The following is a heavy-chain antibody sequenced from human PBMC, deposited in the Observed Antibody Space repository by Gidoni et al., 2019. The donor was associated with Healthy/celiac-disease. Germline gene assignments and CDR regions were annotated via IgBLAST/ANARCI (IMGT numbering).Heavy chain of an antibody. J-gene: IGHJ4*02. CDR3: AIAGY. CDR2: ISYDGSNK. CDR1: GFTFSSYG. V-gene: IGHV3-30*03. Sequence: QVPLVESGGGVVQPGRSLRLSCAASGFTFSSYGMHWVRQAPGKGLEWVAVISYDGSNKYYADSVKGRFTISRDNSKNTLYLQMNSLRAEDTAVYYCAIAGYWGQGTLVTVSS.